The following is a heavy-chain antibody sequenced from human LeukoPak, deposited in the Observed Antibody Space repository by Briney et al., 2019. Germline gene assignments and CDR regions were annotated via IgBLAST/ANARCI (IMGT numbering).Heavy chain of an antibody. CDR2: IIPIFGTA. J-gene: IGHJ4*02. Sequence: ASVKVSCKASGGTFSSYAISWVRQAPGQGLEWMGGIIPIFGTANYAQKFQGRVTITTDESTSTAYMELSSLRSEDTAVYYCARGGSGSYLVSNYWGQGTLVTVSS. D-gene: IGHD1-26*01. CDR1: GGTFSSYA. V-gene: IGHV1-69*05. CDR3: ARGGSGSYLVSNY.